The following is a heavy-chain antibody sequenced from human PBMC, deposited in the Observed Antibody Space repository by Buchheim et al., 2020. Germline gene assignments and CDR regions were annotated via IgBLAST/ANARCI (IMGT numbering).Heavy chain of an antibody. Sequence: QVQLVESGGGLVKPGGSLRLSYAASGFTFSDYYMSWIRQAPGKGLEWVSYISSSSSYTNYADSVKGRFTISRDNAKNSLYLQMNSLRAEDTAVYYCAKTARPGFYYYMDVWGKGTT. J-gene: IGHJ6*03. CDR1: GFTFSDYY. V-gene: IGHV3-11*05. D-gene: IGHD6-6*01. CDR3: AKTARPGFYYYMDV. CDR2: ISSSSSYT.